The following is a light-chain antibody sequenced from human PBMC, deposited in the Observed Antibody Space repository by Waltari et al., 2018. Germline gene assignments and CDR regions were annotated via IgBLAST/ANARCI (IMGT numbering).Light chain of an antibody. CDR2: DVS. Sequence: QSALTQPRSVSGSPGQSVTISCTGTSSDVGGYNYVSWYQHHPGKAPKLMIYDVSKRPSGVPDRFSGSKSGNTASLTSSGLQAEDEADYHCCSYAGSTRGVVFGGGTKLTVL. CDR1: SSDVGGYNY. V-gene: IGLV2-11*01. J-gene: IGLJ2*01. CDR3: CSYAGSTRGVV.